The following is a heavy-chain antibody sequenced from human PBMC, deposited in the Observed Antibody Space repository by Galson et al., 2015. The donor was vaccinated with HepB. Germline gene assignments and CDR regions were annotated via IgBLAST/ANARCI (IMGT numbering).Heavy chain of an antibody. D-gene: IGHD3-22*01. CDR1: GFTFSSYW. J-gene: IGHJ5*02. V-gene: IGHV3-7*01. CDR2: IKQDGSEK. Sequence: SLRLSCAASGFTFSSYWMSWVRQAPGKGLEWVANIKQDGSEKYYVDSVKGRFTISRDNAKNSLYLQMNSLRAEDTAVYYCARDRMGDSSGYYPGWFDPWGQGTLVTVSS. CDR3: ARDRMGDSSGYYPGWFDP.